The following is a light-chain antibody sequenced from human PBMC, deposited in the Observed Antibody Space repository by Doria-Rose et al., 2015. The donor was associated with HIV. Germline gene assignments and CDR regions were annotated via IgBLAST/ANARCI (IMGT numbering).Light chain of an antibody. V-gene: IGKV3-20*01. CDR2: DGS. J-gene: IGKJ1*01. Sequence: DIVLTQSPGTLSLSPGERATLSCRASQSFRSTYSAWYQQKPGQAPSLLIYDGSTRATGIPDRFSASRSGTDFTLTINRLEPEDFALYYCHQYGTSWTFGQGTKVEI. CDR3: HQYGTSWT. CDR1: QSFRSTY.